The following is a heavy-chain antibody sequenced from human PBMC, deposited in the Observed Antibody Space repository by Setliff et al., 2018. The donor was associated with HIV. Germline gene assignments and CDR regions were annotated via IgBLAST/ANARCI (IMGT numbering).Heavy chain of an antibody. CDR2: IIPIFGTT. D-gene: IGHD3-22*01. V-gene: IGHV1-69*13. CDR3: ARDNYYDSSGAIGY. CDR1: GGTFSRHA. J-gene: IGHJ4*02. Sequence: SVKVSCKSSGGTFSRHAISWVRQAPGQGLEWMGGIIPIFGTTNYAQNFQGRVSITADASTSTAYMELSSLTSEDTAVYYCARDNYYDSSGAIGYWGQGALVTVSS.